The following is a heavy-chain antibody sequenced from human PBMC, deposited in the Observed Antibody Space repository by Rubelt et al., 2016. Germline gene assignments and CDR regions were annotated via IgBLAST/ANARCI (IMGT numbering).Heavy chain of an antibody. Sequence: QVQLQQWGAGLLKPSETLSLTCAVYGGSFSGYYWSWIRQPPGKGLEWIGEINHSGRTDYNPSLKCRVTISVETSKNQVSLKLSSVTAADTAVYYCARASGVVGATQYFDYWGQGTLVTVSS. D-gene: IGHD1-26*01. J-gene: IGHJ4*02. V-gene: IGHV4-34*01. CDR2: INHSGRT. CDR1: GGSFSGYY. CDR3: ARASGVVGATQYFDY.